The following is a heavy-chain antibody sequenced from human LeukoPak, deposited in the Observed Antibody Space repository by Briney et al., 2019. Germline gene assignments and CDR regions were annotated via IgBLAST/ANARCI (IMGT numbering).Heavy chain of an antibody. D-gene: IGHD3-10*01. CDR3: ARGRNYGSGSYVFDY. CDR2: ISGGAGST. V-gene: IGHV3-23*01. CDR1: GFTFSTYA. J-gene: IGHJ4*02. Sequence: GGSLRLSCTASGFTFSTYAMTWVRQAPGKGLEWVSSISGGAGSTYYADSVKGRFTISRANSENTLYLQMHSLRDEDTAVYYCARGRNYGSGSYVFDYWGQGTLVTVSS.